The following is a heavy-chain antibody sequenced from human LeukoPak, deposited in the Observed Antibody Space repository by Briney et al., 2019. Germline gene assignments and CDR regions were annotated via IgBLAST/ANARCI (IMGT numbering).Heavy chain of an antibody. D-gene: IGHD6-19*01. V-gene: IGHV4-34*01. CDR1: GGSFSGYY. J-gene: IGHJ4*02. CDR3: ARGCVRRLVRGGYFDY. Sequence: ASETLSLTCAVYGGSFSGYYWSWIRQPPGKGLEWIGEINHSGSTNYNPSLKSRVTISVDTSKNQFSLKLSSVTAADTAVYYCARGCVRRLVRGGYFDYWGQGTLVTVSS. CDR2: INHSGST.